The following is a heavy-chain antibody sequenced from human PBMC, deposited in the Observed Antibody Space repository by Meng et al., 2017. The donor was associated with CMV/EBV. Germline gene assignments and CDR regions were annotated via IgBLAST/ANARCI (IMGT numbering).Heavy chain of an antibody. V-gene: IGHV3-30*02. D-gene: IGHD2-2*01. Sequence: GESLKISCAASGFTFSSYSMNWVRQAPGKGLEWVAFIRYDGSNKYYADSVKGRFTISRDNSKNTLYLQMNSLRAEDTAVYYCAKVVRDIVVVPAAMGMDVWGQGTTVTVSS. CDR3: AKVVRDIVVVPAAMGMDV. CDR1: GFTFSSYS. J-gene: IGHJ6*02. CDR2: IRYDGSNK.